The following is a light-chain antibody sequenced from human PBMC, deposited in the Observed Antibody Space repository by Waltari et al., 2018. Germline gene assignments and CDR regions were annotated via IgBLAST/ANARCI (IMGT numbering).Light chain of an antibody. V-gene: IGKV3-20*01. J-gene: IGKJ4*01. CDR3: QQYGRSPLT. CDR2: GAS. Sequence: ESVLTPPPGPLPLSPGDSANISCRASQSVSSNFLAWYQQKPGQAPRLLIYGASSRATGIPDKFSGSGSGTDFTLTINRLEPEDFAVYYCQQYGRSPLTFGGGTKVEIK. CDR1: QSVSSNF.